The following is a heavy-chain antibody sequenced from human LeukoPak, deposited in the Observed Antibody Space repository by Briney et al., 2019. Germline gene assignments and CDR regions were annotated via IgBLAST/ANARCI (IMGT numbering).Heavy chain of an antibody. CDR3: VRRGSSSPFDY. V-gene: IGHV5-51*01. D-gene: IGHD2-2*01. CDR2: IDPGDSDT. J-gene: IGHJ4*02. Sequence: GESLKISCKGSGYILTNYRIAWVRQMPGKGLEWMGIIDPGDSDTRYSPSFQGQVTISADKSISTAYLQWSSLKASDTAMYYCVRRGSSSPFDYWGQGALVTVSS. CDR1: GYILTNYR.